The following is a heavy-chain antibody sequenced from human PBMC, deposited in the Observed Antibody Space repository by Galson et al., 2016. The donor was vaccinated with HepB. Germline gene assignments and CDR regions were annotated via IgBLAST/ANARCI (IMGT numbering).Heavy chain of an antibody. Sequence: SLRLSCAASGFSFSDSYMNWIRQAPGKGLEWVSYISSSGSTIYYADSVKGRFTISRDNARNSLYLQMNRLRAEDTAVYFCARGHQLLWNGLDGWGQGTTVTVSS. V-gene: IGHV3-11*01. J-gene: IGHJ6*02. CDR2: ISSSGSTI. CDR1: GFSFSDSY. D-gene: IGHD3-10*01. CDR3: ARGHQLLWNGLDG.